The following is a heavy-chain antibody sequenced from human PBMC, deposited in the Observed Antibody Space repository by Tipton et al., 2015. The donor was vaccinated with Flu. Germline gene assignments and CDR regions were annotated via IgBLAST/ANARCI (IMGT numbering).Heavy chain of an antibody. CDR3: ARAFYGIDCSLGVNAFDI. J-gene: IGHJ3*02. CDR2: ISDSGST. V-gene: IGHV4-59*03. D-gene: IGHD2-21*02. CDR1: GGFISGYF. Sequence: LRLSCTVSGGFISGYFWTWVRQPPGRGLEWIGYISDSGSTKYTPSLKSRVTLSVDTSQNQLSLNLTSVTAADTAVYFCARAFYGIDCSLGVNAFDIWGQGTRVIVSS.